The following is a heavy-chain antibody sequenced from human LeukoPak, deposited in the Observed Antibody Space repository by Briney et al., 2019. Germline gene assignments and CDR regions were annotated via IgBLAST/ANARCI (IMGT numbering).Heavy chain of an antibody. Sequence: GASVKVSCKASGGTFSSYAISWVRQAPGQGLEWMGGIIPIFGTANYAQKFQGRVTITADESTSTAYMELSSLRSEDTAVYYCASSLIYPGYGEDWGQGTLVTVSS. V-gene: IGHV1-69*13. CDR1: GGTFSSYA. J-gene: IGHJ4*02. D-gene: IGHD4-17*01. CDR3: ASSLIYPGYGED. CDR2: IIPIFGTA.